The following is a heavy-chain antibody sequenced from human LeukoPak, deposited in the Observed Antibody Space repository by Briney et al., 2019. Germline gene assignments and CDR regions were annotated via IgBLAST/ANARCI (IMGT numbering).Heavy chain of an antibody. CDR3: AKAYYDFWSGSEWHFDY. CDR2: ISYDGSNK. Sequence: GGSLRLSCAASGFTFSRYGMRWVRQAAGKGLEWVAVISYDGSNKYYADSVKGRFTISRDNSKNTLYLQMNSLRAEDTAVYYCAKAYYDFWSGSEWHFDYWGQATLVTVSS. CDR1: GFTFSRYG. D-gene: IGHD3-3*01. V-gene: IGHV3-30*18. J-gene: IGHJ4*02.